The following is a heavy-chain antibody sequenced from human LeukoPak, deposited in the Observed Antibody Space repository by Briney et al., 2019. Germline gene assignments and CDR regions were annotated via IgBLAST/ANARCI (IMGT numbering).Heavy chain of an antibody. V-gene: IGHV4-4*07. D-gene: IGHD6-6*01. J-gene: IGHJ3*02. CDR2: IYTSGST. Sequence: SETLSLTCTVSGGSISSYYWSWIRQPAGKGLEWIGRIYTSGSTNYNPSLKSRVTISVDTSKNQFSLKLSSVTAADTAVYYCARGATELYSSSSSGAFDIWGQGTMVTVSS. CDR3: ARGATELYSSSSSGAFDI. CDR1: GGSISSYY.